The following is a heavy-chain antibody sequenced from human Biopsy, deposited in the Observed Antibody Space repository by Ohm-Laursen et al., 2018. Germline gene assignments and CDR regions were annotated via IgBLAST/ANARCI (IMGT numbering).Heavy chain of an antibody. CDR2: ISPYNGDT. CDR3: ARDRWPHVTLLGLVVFDF. J-gene: IGHJ4*02. Sequence: ASVKVSCKASGYTFTNYGISWVRQAPGQGLEWMGWISPYNGDTDYAQKLQGRVTMTTDTSTSTAYMDLRSLRSDDTAVYYCARDRWPHVTLLGLVVFDFWCQGTLVIVSS. D-gene: IGHD3-3*01. V-gene: IGHV1-18*01. CDR1: GYTFTNYG.